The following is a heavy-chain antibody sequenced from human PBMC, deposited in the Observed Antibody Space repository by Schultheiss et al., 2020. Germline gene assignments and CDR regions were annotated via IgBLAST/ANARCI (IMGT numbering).Heavy chain of an antibody. CDR3: AGVCDSSGYCIDY. Sequence: GGSLRLSCAASGFTFSSYAMSWVRQAPGKGLEWVAVISYDGSNKYYADSVKGRFTISRDNSKNTLYLQMNSLRAEDTAVYYCAGVCDSSGYCIDYWGQGTLVTVSS. J-gene: IGHJ4*02. D-gene: IGHD3-22*01. V-gene: IGHV3-30*04. CDR1: GFTFSSYA. CDR2: ISYDGSNK.